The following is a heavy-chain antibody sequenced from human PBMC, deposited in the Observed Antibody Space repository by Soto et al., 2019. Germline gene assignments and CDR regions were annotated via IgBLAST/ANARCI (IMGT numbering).Heavy chain of an antibody. CDR3: ASCRLGDPFDS. CDR2: IYPGDSDT. D-gene: IGHD3-16*01. J-gene: IGHJ4*02. Sequence: PGESLKISCKGSENRFNTYWIGWVRQMPGKGLEWMGLIYPGDSDTRYSPSFQGQVIISADKSTSTAYLQWDRLKASDTAMYYCASCRLGDPFDSWGQGTLVTVSS. CDR1: ENRFNTYW. V-gene: IGHV5-51*01.